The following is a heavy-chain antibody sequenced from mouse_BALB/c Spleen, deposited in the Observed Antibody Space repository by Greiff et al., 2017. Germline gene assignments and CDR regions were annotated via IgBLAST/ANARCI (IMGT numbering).Heavy chain of an antibody. CDR3: ARGGYGSSYHYFDY. CDR2: ISSGGST. J-gene: IGHJ2*01. Sequence: EVQLVESGGGLVKPGGSLKLSCAASGFTFSSYAMSWVRQTPEKRLEWVASISSGGSTYYPDSVKGRFTISRDNARNILYLQMSSLRSEDTAMYYCARGGYGSSYHYFDYWGQGTTLTVSS. D-gene: IGHD1-1*01. CDR1: GFTFSSYA. V-gene: IGHV5-6-5*01.